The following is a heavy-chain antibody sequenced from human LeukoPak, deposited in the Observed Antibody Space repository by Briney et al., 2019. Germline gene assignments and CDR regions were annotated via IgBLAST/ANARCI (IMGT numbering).Heavy chain of an antibody. CDR3: AKGSTVRNFDY. CDR2: ISGSGGST. D-gene: IGHD4-17*01. CDR1: GFTFSSYA. Sequence: GGSPRLSCAASGFTFSSYAMSWVRQAPGKGLEWVSSISGSGGSTYYADSVKGRFTISRDNSKNTLYLQMNSLRAEDTAVYYCAKGSTVRNFDYWGQGTLVTVSS. V-gene: IGHV3-23*01. J-gene: IGHJ4*02.